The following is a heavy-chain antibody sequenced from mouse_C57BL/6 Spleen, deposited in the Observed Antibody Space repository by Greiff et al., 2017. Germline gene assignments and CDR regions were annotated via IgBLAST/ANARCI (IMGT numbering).Heavy chain of an antibody. V-gene: IGHV5-6*01. CDR3: ARHVPPLDY. J-gene: IGHJ2*01. Sequence: EVKLVESGGDLVKPGGSLKLSCAASGFTFSSYGMSWVRQTPDKRLEWVATISSGGSYTYYPASVKGRFTISRDNAKNTLYLQMSSLKSEDTAMYYCARHVPPLDYWGQGTTLTVSS. CDR1: GFTFSSYG. CDR2: ISSGGSYT.